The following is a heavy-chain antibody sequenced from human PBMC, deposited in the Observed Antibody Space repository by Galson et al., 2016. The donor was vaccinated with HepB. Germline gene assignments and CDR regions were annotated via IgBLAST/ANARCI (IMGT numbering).Heavy chain of an antibody. Sequence: SVKVSCKASGYSFTTYYMHWVRQAPGQGLEWMGMINPNDGRRKYTQKLQGRVTMTTDTSTSTVYMDLSSLRSEDTAVYYCARDAGDYYDDSWTTYNWFDPWGQGTLVTVSS. CDR1: GYSFTTYY. CDR3: ARDAGDYYDDSWTTYNWFDP. CDR2: INPNDGRR. V-gene: IGHV1-46*04. D-gene: IGHD3-22*01. J-gene: IGHJ5*02.